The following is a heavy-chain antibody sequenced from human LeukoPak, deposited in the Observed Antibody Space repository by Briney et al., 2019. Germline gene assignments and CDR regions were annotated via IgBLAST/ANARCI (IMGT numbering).Heavy chain of an antibody. D-gene: IGHD1-26*01. J-gene: IGHJ4*02. CDR1: GFTFSSYA. Sequence: QSGGSLRLSCAASGFTFSSYAMSWVRQAPGKGLEWVSAISGSGGSTYYADSVKGRFTISRDNSKNTLYLQMNSLRAEDTAVYYCAKAVRWELRYFDYWGQGTPVTVSS. V-gene: IGHV3-23*01. CDR3: AKAVRWELRYFDY. CDR2: ISGSGGST.